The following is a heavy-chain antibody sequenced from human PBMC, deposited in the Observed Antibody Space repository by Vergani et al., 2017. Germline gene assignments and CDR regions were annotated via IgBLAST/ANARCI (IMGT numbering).Heavy chain of an antibody. D-gene: IGHD4-17*01. J-gene: IGHJ4*02. Sequence: QVQLQESGPGLVKPSQTLSLTCTVSGGSISSGDYYWSWIRQPPGKGLEWIGYIYYSGSTYYNPSLKRRVTIAVDTSKNQFSLKLSSVTAADTAVYYCARGLRHKQYYFDYWGQGTLVTVSS. CDR1: GGSISSGDYY. V-gene: IGHV4-30-4*01. CDR3: ARGLRHKQYYFDY. CDR2: IYYSGST.